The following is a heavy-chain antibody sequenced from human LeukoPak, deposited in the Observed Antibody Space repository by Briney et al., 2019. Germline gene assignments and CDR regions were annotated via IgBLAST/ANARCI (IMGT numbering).Heavy chain of an antibody. V-gene: IGHV3-33*01. CDR2: IWYDGSNK. CDR1: GFTFSSYG. Sequence: PGGSLRLSCAASGFTFSSYGMHWVRQAPGKGLEWVAVIWYDGSNKYYADSVEGRFTISRDNSKNTLYLQMNSLRAEDTAVYYCARDGSGYGYFDYWGQGTLVTVSS. CDR3: ARDGSGYGYFDY. D-gene: IGHD5-12*01. J-gene: IGHJ4*02.